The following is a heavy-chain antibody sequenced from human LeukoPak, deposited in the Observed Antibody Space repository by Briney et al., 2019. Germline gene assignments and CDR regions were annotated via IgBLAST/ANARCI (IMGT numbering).Heavy chain of an antibody. CDR1: GFPFSTAW. D-gene: IGHD5-18*01. V-gene: IGHV3-15*01. CDR3: TTDPGPGRYKSLVF. Sequence: PGGSLRLSCAASGFPFSTAWMTWFRQAPGKGLEWVGHIKSRTDGGTTDYAAPVKDRFTISRDDSENTLYLQMNSLKTEDTAVYYCTTDPGPGRYKSLVFWGQGTLLTVSS. CDR2: IKSRTDGGTT. J-gene: IGHJ4*02.